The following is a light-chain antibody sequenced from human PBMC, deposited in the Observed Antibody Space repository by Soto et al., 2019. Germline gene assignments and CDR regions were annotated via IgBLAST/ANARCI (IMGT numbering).Light chain of an antibody. CDR1: QSVLYSSNNKNY. CDR2: WAT. CDR3: QQYYSTGYT. Sequence: DIVMTQSPDSLAVSLGERATINCKSSQSVLYSSNNKNYLAWYQQKPGQPPKLLIYWATTRESGVPDRFSGSGYGTDFTLTISSLQAEDVAVYYCQQYYSTGYTFGQGTKLEIK. V-gene: IGKV4-1*01. J-gene: IGKJ2*01.